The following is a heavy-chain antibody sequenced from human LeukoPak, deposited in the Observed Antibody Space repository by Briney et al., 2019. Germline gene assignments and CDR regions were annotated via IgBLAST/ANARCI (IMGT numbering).Heavy chain of an antibody. V-gene: IGHV3-7*01. CDR3: AREAYDFWSGSAF. CDR1: GFTFSSYG. Sequence: PGGSLRLSCAASGFTFSSYGMHWVRQAPGKGLEWVANINQDGSEKHYVDSVKGRFTISRDNAKNSLFLQMTSLRAEDTAVYYCAREAYDFWSGSAFWGQGTQVTVSS. J-gene: IGHJ4*02. CDR2: INQDGSEK. D-gene: IGHD3-3*01.